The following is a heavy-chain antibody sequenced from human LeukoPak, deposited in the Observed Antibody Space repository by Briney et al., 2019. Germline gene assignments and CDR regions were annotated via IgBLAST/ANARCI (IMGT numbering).Heavy chain of an antibody. Sequence: GGSLRLSCAASGFTSSSYSMNWVRQAPGKGLEWVSSISSSSSYIYYADSVKGRFTISRDNAKNSLYLQMNSLRAEDTAVYYCARDGYSYGLSQLDVWGQGTTVTVSS. V-gene: IGHV3-21*01. J-gene: IGHJ6*02. CDR1: GFTSSSYS. D-gene: IGHD5-18*01. CDR2: ISSSSSYI. CDR3: ARDGYSYGLSQLDV.